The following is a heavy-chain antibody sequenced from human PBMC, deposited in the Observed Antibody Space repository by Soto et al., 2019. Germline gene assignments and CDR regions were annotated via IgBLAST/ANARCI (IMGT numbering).Heavy chain of an antibody. D-gene: IGHD1-1*01. CDR3: AKFPTGTHAFDI. CDR1: GFTFSDYY. V-gene: IGHV3-11*06. Sequence: GGSLRLSCAASGFTFSDYYMSWIRQAPGKGLEWVSYISSSSSYTNYADSVKGRFTISRDNAKNSLYLQMNSLRAEDTAVYYCAKFPTGTHAFDIWGQGTMVTVS. CDR2: ISSSSSYT. J-gene: IGHJ3*02.